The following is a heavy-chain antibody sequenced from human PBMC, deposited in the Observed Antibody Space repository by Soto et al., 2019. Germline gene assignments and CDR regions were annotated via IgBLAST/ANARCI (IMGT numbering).Heavy chain of an antibody. V-gene: IGHV3-7*05. CDR2: IKQDGSEQ. CDR1: GFTFSGYW. CDR3: AREAF. Sequence: EVQLVESGGGLVQPGGSLRLSCAASGFTFSGYWMSWVRQAPGKGLEWVANIKQDGSEQFYVDSVKGRFTISRDNAKNPQYPQMNSVRAEETAVYYCAREAFWGQGTTVTVSS. J-gene: IGHJ6*02.